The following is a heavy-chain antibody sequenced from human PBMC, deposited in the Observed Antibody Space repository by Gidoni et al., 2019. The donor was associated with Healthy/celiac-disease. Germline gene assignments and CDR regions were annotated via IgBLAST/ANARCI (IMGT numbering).Heavy chain of an antibody. CDR3: ARAYCSGGSCFSWFDP. V-gene: IGHV1-18*01. Sequence: QVQLVQSGAEVKKPGAAVKVSCKASGYTFTSYGISWVRQAPGQGLEWMGWISTYDGNTNYAQKLQGRVTMTTDTSTSTAYMELRSLRSDDTAVYYCARAYCSGGSCFSWFDPWGQGTLVTVSS. CDR1: GYTFTSYG. J-gene: IGHJ5*02. CDR2: ISTYDGNT. D-gene: IGHD2-15*01.